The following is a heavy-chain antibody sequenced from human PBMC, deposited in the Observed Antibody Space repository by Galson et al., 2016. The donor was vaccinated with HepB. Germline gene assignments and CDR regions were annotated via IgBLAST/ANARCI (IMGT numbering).Heavy chain of an antibody. D-gene: IGHD2-15*01. V-gene: IGHV3-30*18. J-gene: IGHJ4*02. CDR1: GFIFSHYG. CDR2: ISFDGRDQ. Sequence: SLRLSCAASGFIFSHYGMHWVRQIPDKGLEWVAVISFDGRDQYYVDSVKGRFIISRDNSKNTLFLQMNSLRGEDTAVYYCAKDHNFSDRGGPIDYWGQGALVAVSS. CDR3: AKDHNFSDRGGPIDY.